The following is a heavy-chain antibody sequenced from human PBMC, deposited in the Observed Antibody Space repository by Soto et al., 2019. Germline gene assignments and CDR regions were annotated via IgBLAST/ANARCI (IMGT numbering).Heavy chain of an antibody. V-gene: IGHV4-31*03. CDR1: GGSISSGGYY. Sequence: SETLSLTCTVSGGSISSGGYYWSWIRQHPGKGLEWIGYIYYSGSTYYNPSLKSRVTISVDTSKNQFSLKLSSVTAAGTAVYYCARESALGYCTNGVCYYFDYWGQGTLVTVSS. D-gene: IGHD2-8*01. CDR2: IYYSGST. CDR3: ARESALGYCTNGVCYYFDY. J-gene: IGHJ4*02.